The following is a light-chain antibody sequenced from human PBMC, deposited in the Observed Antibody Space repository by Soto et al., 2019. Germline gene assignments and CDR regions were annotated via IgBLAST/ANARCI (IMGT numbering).Light chain of an antibody. J-gene: IGLJ3*02. CDR2: EVR. V-gene: IGLV2-14*01. CDR3: CSYTSSSIRV. CDR1: SSDIGSYNH. Sequence: QSALTQPASVSGSPGQSITISCSGTSSDIGSYNHVSWYQQHPGKAPKLIIYEVRNRPSGVSNRLSGSKSGNTASLTISGLQADDEADYYCCSYTSSSIRVFGGGTKLTVL.